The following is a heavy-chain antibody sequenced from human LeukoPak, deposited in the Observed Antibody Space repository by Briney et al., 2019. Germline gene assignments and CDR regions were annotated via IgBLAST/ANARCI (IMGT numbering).Heavy chain of an antibody. CDR2: IYASGST. V-gene: IGHV4-4*07. J-gene: IGHJ5*02. CDR1: GGSITTNY. D-gene: IGHD2-15*01. Sequence: SETLSLTCNVSGGSITTNYWTWVRQPAGKGLEWIGRIYASGSTNYNPSLKSRVTISVDTSKNQFSLKLSSVTAADTAVYYCATLSRDIVVGPWGQGTLVTVSS. CDR3: ATLSRDIVVGP.